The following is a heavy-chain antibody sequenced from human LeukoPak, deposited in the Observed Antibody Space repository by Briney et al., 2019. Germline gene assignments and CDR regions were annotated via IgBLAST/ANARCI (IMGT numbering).Heavy chain of an antibody. CDR2: IYYSGST. D-gene: IGHD6-19*01. V-gene: IGHV4-31*03. CDR3: ASYSSGWYRSFDY. Sequence: SETLSLTCTVSGGSLSSGGYYWSWIRQHPGKGLEWIGYIYYSGSTYYNPSLKSRVTISVDTSKNQFSLKLSSVTAADTAVYYCASYSSGWYRSFDYWGQGTLVTVSS. CDR1: GGSLSSGGYY. J-gene: IGHJ4*02.